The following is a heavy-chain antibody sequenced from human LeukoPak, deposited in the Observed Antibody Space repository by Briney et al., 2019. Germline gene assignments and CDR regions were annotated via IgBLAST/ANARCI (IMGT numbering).Heavy chain of an antibody. J-gene: IGHJ4*02. V-gene: IGHV3-48*01. D-gene: IGHD6-13*01. CDR2: VSSSSSTI. CDR1: GFTFSSYS. Sequence: GGSLRLSCAASGFTFSSYSMNWVRQAPGKGLEWVSYVSSSSSTIYYADSVKGRFTISRDNAKNSLYLQMNSLRAEDTAVYYCARVETAGRGDVLFDYWGQGTLVTVSS. CDR3: ARVETAGRGDVLFDY.